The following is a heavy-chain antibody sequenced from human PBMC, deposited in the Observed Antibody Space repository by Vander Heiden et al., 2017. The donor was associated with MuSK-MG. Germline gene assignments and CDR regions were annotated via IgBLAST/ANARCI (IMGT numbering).Heavy chain of an antibody. J-gene: IGHJ1*01. Sequence: EVQLLESGGGLVQPGGSLRLSCAASGFTFTSYAMSWVRQAPGKGLEWVSAISGSGGSTYYADSVKGRFTISRDNSKNTLYLQMNSLRAEDTAVYYCAKDSWAYCGGDCYPEYFQHWGQGHPGHRLL. CDR3: AKDSWAYCGGDCYPEYFQH. D-gene: IGHD2-21*01. V-gene: IGHV3-23*01. CDR1: GFTFTSYA. CDR2: ISGSGGST.